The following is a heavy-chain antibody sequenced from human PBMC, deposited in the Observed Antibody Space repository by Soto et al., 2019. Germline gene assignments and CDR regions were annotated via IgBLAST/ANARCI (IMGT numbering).Heavy chain of an antibody. CDR3: ARDLFRGPVGVDY. D-gene: IGHD2-15*01. Sequence: GGSLRLSCAASGFTFSSYSMNWVRQAPGKGLEWVSSISSSSSYIYYADSVKGRFTISRDNAKNSLYLQMNSLRAEDTAVYYCARDLFRGPVGVDYWGQGTLVTVSS. V-gene: IGHV3-21*01. CDR1: GFTFSSYS. CDR2: ISSSSSYI. J-gene: IGHJ4*02.